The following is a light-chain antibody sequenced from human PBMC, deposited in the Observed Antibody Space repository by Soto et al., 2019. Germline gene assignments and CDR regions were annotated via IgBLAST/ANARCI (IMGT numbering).Light chain of an antibody. CDR1: SSDVGGYNY. CDR2: EVS. Sequence: VLTQPACVCGSPGQAITISCTGTSSDVGGYNYVSWYQQHPGKAPKPMIYEVSNRPSGVSNRFSGSKSGNTASLTISGLQAEDEADYYCSSYTSSSTLVFGTGTKVTV. J-gene: IGLJ1*01. CDR3: SSYTSSSTLV. V-gene: IGLV2-14*01.